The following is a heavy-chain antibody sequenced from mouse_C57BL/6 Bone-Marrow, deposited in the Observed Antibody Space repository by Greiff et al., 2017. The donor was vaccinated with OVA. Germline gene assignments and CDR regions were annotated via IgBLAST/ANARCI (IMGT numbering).Heavy chain of an antibody. J-gene: IGHJ1*03. CDR3: ARWHLLVGGYWYFDV. CDR1: GYTFTSYW. V-gene: IGHV1-53*01. Sequence: QVQLQQPGTELVKPGASVKLSCKASGYTFTSYWMHWVKQRPGQGLEWIGNINPSNGGTSYNEKFKSKATLTVDKSSSTAYMQLSSLTSEDSAVYYCARWHLLVGGYWYFDVWGTGTTVTVSS. D-gene: IGHD1-1*01. CDR2: INPSNGGT.